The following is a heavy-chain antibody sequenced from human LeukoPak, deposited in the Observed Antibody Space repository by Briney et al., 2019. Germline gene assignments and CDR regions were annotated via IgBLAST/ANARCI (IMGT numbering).Heavy chain of an antibody. CDR2: IYYSGST. CDR3: ARVRDYYDSSGYLSSNVFNI. Sequence: PSETLSLTCTVSGGSISSYYWSWIRQPPAKGLEWIGYIYYSGSTNYNPSLKSRVTISVDTSKNQFSLKLSSVTAADTAVYYCARVRDYYDSSGYLSSNVFNIWGQGTMLTVSS. D-gene: IGHD3-22*01. V-gene: IGHV4-59*01. J-gene: IGHJ3*02. CDR1: GGSISSYY.